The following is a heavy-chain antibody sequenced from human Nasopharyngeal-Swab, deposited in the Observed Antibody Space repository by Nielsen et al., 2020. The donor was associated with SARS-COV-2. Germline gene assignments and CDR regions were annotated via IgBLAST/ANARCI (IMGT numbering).Heavy chain of an antibody. V-gene: IGHV3-23*01. CDR2: ISVGGTNT. D-gene: IGHD6-13*01. Sequence: GESLKISCAASGFTVSSNYMSWVRQAPEKGLEWVSSISVGGTNTYYADSMKGRFTFSRDNSKNTLYLQMNSLRAEDTAVYYCAKTHESNSWSGAFDIWGQGTMVTVSS. J-gene: IGHJ3*02. CDR3: AKTHESNSWSGAFDI. CDR1: GFTVSSNY.